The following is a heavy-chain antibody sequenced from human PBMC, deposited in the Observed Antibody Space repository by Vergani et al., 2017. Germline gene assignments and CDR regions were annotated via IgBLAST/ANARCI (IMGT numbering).Heavy chain of an antibody. V-gene: IGHV4-61*02. CDR3: ARDNKQLRPRAFYL. D-gene: IGHD4-23*01. CDR2: IYVSGIT. Sequence: QVQLQESGPGLVKPSQTLSLTCTVSGASINNDFYYWHWIRQPAGKGLEWIGRIYVSGITDYNSSLQSRVSMSVDTSQNQFSLTLTSVTAADTAVYYCARDNKQLRPRAFYLGGQGTMVTVSS. CDR1: GASINNDFYY. J-gene: IGHJ3*01.